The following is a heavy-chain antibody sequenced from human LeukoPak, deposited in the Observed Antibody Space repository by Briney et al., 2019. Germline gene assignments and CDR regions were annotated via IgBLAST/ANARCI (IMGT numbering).Heavy chain of an antibody. D-gene: IGHD6-13*01. Sequence: GGSLRLSCAASGFTFSSYSMNWVRQAPGKGLEWVSYISSSGSTIYYADSVKGRFTISRDNAKNSLYLQMNSLRAEDTAVYYCARDAGSEGDAFDIWGQGTMVTVSS. V-gene: IGHV3-48*04. CDR3: ARDAGSEGDAFDI. J-gene: IGHJ3*02. CDR2: ISSSGSTI. CDR1: GFTFSSYS.